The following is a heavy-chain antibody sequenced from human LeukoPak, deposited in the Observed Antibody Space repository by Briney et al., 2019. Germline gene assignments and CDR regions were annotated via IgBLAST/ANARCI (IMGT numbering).Heavy chain of an antibody. D-gene: IGHD2/OR15-2a*01. Sequence: PGGSLRLSCAASGFTFSTYAMHWVRQAPGKGLEWVAAISYDGSNKNYADSVKGRFTISRDNSKNTLYLQMNSLRAEDTAVYYCAKEGSFKSVSNFHYYYYYYMDVWGKGTTVTVSS. CDR1: GFTFSTYA. J-gene: IGHJ6*03. CDR2: ISYDGSNK. V-gene: IGHV3-30*04. CDR3: AKEGSFKSVSNFHYYYYYYMDV.